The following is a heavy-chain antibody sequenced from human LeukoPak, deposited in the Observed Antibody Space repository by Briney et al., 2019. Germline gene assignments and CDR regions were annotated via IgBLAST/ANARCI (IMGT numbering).Heavy chain of an antibody. Sequence: PSETLSLTCTVSGYSISSGYYWGWIRQPPGKGLEWIGTIYHSGSTYYNPSLKSRVTISVDTSKNQFSLKLTSVTAADTAVYYCAGGPDIAAPGNWFDPWGQGTLVTDSS. CDR1: GYSISSGYY. V-gene: IGHV4-38-2*02. CDR3: AGGPDIAAPGNWFDP. J-gene: IGHJ5*02. D-gene: IGHD6-13*01. CDR2: IYHSGST.